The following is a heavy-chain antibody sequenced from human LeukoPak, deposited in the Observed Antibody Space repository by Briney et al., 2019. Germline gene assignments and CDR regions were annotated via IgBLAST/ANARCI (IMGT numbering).Heavy chain of an antibody. V-gene: IGHV3-30-3*01. CDR2: ISYDGSNK. D-gene: IGHD3-3*01. Sequence: PGGSLRLSCAASGFTFSSYAMHWVRQAPGKGLEWVAVISYDGSNKYYADSVKGRFTISRDNSKNTLYLQMNSLRAEDTAVYYCAKASITIFGVVSWGQGTLVTVSS. CDR1: GFTFSSYA. J-gene: IGHJ4*02. CDR3: AKASITIFGVVS.